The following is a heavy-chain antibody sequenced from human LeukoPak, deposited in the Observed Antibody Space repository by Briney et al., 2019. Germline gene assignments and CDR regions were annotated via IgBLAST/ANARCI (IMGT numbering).Heavy chain of an antibody. J-gene: IGHJ4*02. D-gene: IGHD4-11*01. CDR1: GSLFTSYW. V-gene: IGHV5-51*01. Sequence: GASLQISCQGSGSLFTSYWIGGGRPLPGKGLEWMGIIYPGDSDTRYSPSFQGQVTISADKSISTAYLQWSSLKASDTAMYYCARHTSNFYFDYWGQGTLVTVSS. CDR2: IYPGDSDT. CDR3: ARHTSNFYFDY.